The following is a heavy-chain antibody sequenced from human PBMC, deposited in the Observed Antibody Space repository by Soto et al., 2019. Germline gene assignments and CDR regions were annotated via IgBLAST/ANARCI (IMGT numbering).Heavy chain of an antibody. CDR2: IIPIFGTA. V-gene: IGHV1-69*01. CDR1: GGTFSSYT. Sequence: QVQLVQSGAEVKKPGSSVKVSCKASGGTFSSYTISWVRQAPGQGLEWMGGIIPIFGTANYAQKFQGRVTITADESTSTAYMELSSLRSEDTAVYYCARVFAGVEMAPGEFDYWGQGTLVTVSS. CDR3: ARVFAGVEMAPGEFDY. J-gene: IGHJ4*02. D-gene: IGHD3-10*01.